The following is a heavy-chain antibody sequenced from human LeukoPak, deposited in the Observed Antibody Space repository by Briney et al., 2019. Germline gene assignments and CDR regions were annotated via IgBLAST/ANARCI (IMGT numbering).Heavy chain of an antibody. Sequence: SQTLSLTCAISGDSVSSNSAAWNWIRQSPSRGLEWLGKTYYRSKWYNDYAVSVKSRITINPDTSKNQFSLQLNSVTLEDTAVYYCAKSRYSSRTPNWFDPWGQGTLVTVSS. V-gene: IGHV6-1*01. CDR2: TYYRSKWYN. CDR3: AKSRYSSRTPNWFDP. J-gene: IGHJ5*02. CDR1: GDSVSSNSAA. D-gene: IGHD6-13*01.